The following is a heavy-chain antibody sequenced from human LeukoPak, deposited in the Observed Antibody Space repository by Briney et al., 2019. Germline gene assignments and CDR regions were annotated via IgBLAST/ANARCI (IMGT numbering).Heavy chain of an antibody. CDR2: ISYDGSNK. V-gene: IGHV3-30-3*01. D-gene: IGHD3-22*01. CDR3: ASSRGDSSGYRFDY. J-gene: IGHJ4*02. Sequence: GGSLRLSCAASGFTFSSYWMSWVRQAPGKGLEWVAVISYDGSNKYYADSVKGRFTISRDNSKNTLYLQMNSLRAEDTAVYYCASSRGDSSGYRFDYWGQGTLVTVSS. CDR1: GFTFSSYW.